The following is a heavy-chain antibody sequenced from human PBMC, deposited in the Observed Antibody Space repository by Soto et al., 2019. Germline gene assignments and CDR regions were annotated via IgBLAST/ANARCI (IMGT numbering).Heavy chain of an antibody. CDR2: IYYSGST. J-gene: IGHJ4*02. Sequence: QVQLQESGPGLVKPSQTLSLTCTVSGGSISSGGYYWSWIRQHPGKGLEWIGYIYYSGSTYYNPTHKSRVTRSVETSKNQSTLKLSTVTAAGTAVYYCARAKRHDYGDYFDYWGQGTLVTVSS. CDR3: ARAKRHDYGDYFDY. D-gene: IGHD4-17*01. V-gene: IGHV4-31*03. CDR1: GGSISSGGYY.